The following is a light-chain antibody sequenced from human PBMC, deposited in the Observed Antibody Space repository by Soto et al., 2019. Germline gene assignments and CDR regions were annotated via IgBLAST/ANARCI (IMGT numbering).Light chain of an antibody. V-gene: IGLV2-11*01. CDR3: CSFACSFYG. CDR2: EVS. J-gene: IGLJ1*01. Sequence: QSALPQPRSVSGSPGQSVALSCTGTSRDVDAYDFVSWYQHHPGKAPKLIISEVSKRPSGVSHRFSGSKSGNTASLTISGLQAEYEAEYFCCSFACSFYGFGTGTQVTVL. CDR1: SRDVDAYDF.